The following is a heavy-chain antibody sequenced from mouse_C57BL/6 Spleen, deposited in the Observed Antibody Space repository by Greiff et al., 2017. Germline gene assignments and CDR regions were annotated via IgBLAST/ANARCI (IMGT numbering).Heavy chain of an antibody. J-gene: IGHJ2*01. Sequence: EVQGVESGGDLVKPGGSLKLSCAASGFTFSSYGMSWVRQTPDKRLEWVATISSGGSYTYYPDSVKGRFTISRDNAKNTLYLQMSSLKSEDTAMYYCARLREAYYLDYWGQGTTLTVSS. V-gene: IGHV5-6*01. CDR2: ISSGGSYT. D-gene: IGHD2-4*01. CDR3: ARLREAYYLDY. CDR1: GFTFSSYG.